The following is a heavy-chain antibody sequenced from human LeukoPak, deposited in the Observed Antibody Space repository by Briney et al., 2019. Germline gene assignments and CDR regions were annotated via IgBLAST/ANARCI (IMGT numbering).Heavy chain of an antibody. CDR3: ARGNVLQLDAFDI. Sequence: PGGSLRLSCAASGFTFSSYAMHWVRQAPGKGLEWVAVISYDGSNKYYADSVKGRFTISRDNSNNTLYLQINSLRTEDTAVYYCARGNVLQLDAFDIWGQGTMVTVSS. CDR1: GFTFSSYA. D-gene: IGHD6-13*01. V-gene: IGHV3-30-3*01. J-gene: IGHJ3*02. CDR2: ISYDGSNK.